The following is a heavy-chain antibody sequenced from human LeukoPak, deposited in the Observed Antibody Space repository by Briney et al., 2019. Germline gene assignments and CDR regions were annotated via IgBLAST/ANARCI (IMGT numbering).Heavy chain of an antibody. J-gene: IGHJ4*02. Sequence: PSETLSLTCTVSGGSISSYYWSWIRQPPGKGLEWIGYIYYSGSTNYNPSLKSRVTISVDTSKNQFSLELSSVTAADTAVYYCAREEDDSSGFDYWGQGTLVTVSS. CDR1: GGSISSYY. V-gene: IGHV4-59*12. CDR3: AREEDDSSGFDY. CDR2: IYYSGST. D-gene: IGHD3-22*01.